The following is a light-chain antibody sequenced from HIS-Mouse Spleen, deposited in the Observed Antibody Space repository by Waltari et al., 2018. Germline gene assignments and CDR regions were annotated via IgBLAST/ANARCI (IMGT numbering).Light chain of an antibody. V-gene: IGLV2-18*02. Sequence: QSALTQPPSVSGSPGHSVTISCTGTRSDVGRYNRVSWSQQPPGTAPKLMIYEVSNRPSGVPDRFSVSKSGNTASLTISGLQAEDEADYYCSSYTSSSTVFGTGTKVTVL. CDR3: SSYTSSSTV. CDR1: RSDVGRYNR. J-gene: IGLJ1*01. CDR2: EVS.